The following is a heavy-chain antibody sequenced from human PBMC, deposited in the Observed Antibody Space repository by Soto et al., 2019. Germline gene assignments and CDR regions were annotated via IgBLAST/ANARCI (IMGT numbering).Heavy chain of an antibody. J-gene: IGHJ6*02. CDR2: IIPIFGTA. D-gene: IGHD2-8*01. CDR3: ARDQWAGPMNYYYYYGMDV. CDR1: GGTFSSYA. Sequence: SVKVSCKASGGTFSSYAISWVRQAPGQGLEWMGGIIPIFGTANYAQKFQGRVTITADESTSTAYMELSSLRSEDTAVYYCARDQWAGPMNYYYYYGMDVWGQGTTVTVSS. V-gene: IGHV1-69*13.